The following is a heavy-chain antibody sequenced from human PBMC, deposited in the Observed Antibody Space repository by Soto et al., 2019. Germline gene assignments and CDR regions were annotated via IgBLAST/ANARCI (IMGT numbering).Heavy chain of an antibody. CDR3: ARAVTDRDRSLVASYNDGMDV. V-gene: IGHV1-69*13. J-gene: IGHJ6*02. D-gene: IGHD3-10*01. Sequence: GASVKVSCKASGGTFSRYSITWVRQAPGHGLEWIGRIIPIFGIASYAQKFQGRVTITADESTSTAYMELSSLRSDDTAVYYCARAVTDRDRSLVASYNDGMDVWGQGTTVTVSS. CDR2: IIPIFGIA. CDR1: GGTFSRYS.